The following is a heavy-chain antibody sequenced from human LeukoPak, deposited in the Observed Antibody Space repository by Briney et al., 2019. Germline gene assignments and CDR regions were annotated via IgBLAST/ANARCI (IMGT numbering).Heavy chain of an antibody. J-gene: IGHJ5*02. CDR1: GGSISSYY. CDR3: VRDHVSPGLSNWFDP. Sequence: SETLSLTCTVSGGSISSYYWSWIRQPAGKGLEWIGRIYTSGSTNYNPSLKSRVTMSVDTSKNQFSLKVTSVTASDTAMYYCVRDHVSPGLSNWFDPWGQGTLVTVSS. CDR2: IYTSGST. D-gene: IGHD3-16*01. V-gene: IGHV4-4*07.